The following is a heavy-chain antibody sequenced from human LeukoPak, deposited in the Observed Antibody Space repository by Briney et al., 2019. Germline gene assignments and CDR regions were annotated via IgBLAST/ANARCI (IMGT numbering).Heavy chain of an antibody. CDR1: GFIFSNNG. CDR3: AREYSSAPTAGAFNS. CDR2: IWYDGSNK. Sequence: PGGSLRLSCAASGFIFSNNGMHWVRQAPGKGLEWVALIWYDGSNKYYADSVKGRFTISRDNSKNTLYLQMNSLRVEDTAVYYCAREYSSAPTAGAFNSWGQGTMVTVSS. D-gene: IGHD6-25*01. V-gene: IGHV3-33*01. J-gene: IGHJ3*02.